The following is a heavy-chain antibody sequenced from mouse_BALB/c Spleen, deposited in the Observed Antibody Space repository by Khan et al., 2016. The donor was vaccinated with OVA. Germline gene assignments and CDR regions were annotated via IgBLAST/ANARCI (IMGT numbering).Heavy chain of an antibody. CDR2: ISSGGSYT. D-gene: IGHD1-1*01. J-gene: IGHJ3*01. CDR1: GFTFSTYG. V-gene: IGHV5-6*01. Sequence: EVQLVESGGDLVKPGGSLKLSCAASGFTFSTYGMSWVHQTPDKRLEWVAAISSGGSYTYYPDSVKGRFTISRDNAKNTLYLKMSSLKSEDAAMYYCTRLAYYYNSEGFAYWGQGTLVTVSA. CDR3: TRLAYYYNSEGFAY.